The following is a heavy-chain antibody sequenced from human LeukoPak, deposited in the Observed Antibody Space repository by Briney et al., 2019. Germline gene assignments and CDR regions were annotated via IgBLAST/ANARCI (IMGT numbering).Heavy chain of an antibody. CDR1: GFTFSSYG. V-gene: IGHV3-30*18. D-gene: IGHD3-16*02. J-gene: IGHJ4*02. CDR3: AKDIRVWGSYRYPCLDY. CDR2: ISYDGDNK. Sequence: GGSLRLSCAASGFTFSSYGMHWVRQAPGKGLEWVAVISYDGDNKYYADSVNGRSTISRDNSKNTLSLQMDSLRAADTAVYYCAKDIRVWGSYRYPCLDYWGQGTLVTVSA.